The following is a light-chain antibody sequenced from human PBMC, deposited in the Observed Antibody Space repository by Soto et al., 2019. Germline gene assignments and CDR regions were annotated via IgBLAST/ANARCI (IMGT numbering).Light chain of an antibody. CDR2: LNSDGSH. CDR1: SGHSNYA. V-gene: IGLV4-69*01. CDR3: QTWGSGIVV. J-gene: IGLJ2*01. Sequence: QPVLTQSPSASASLGASVKLTCTLSSGHSNYAIAWHQQQSEKGPRYLMKLNSDGSHSKGDGIPDRCSGSSSGAERYLTISRRQSEDEADYYCQTWGSGIVVFGGGTKLTVL.